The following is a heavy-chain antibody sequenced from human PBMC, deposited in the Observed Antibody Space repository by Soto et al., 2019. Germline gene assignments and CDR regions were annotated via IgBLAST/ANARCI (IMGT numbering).Heavy chain of an antibody. J-gene: IGHJ4*02. CDR3: ASDRGYGLVN. CDR2: IIPMFGIT. V-gene: IGHV1-69*05. Sequence: QVQLVQSGAEVKKPGSSLKVSCKVSGGSFSSYGFNWVRQAPGQGLEWMGGIIPMFGITNHTQKFQDRMTISTDASTSTAYTQLSSLGSDATATYYCASDRGYGLVNWGQGTRLTVSS. CDR1: GGSFSSYG. D-gene: IGHD2-15*01.